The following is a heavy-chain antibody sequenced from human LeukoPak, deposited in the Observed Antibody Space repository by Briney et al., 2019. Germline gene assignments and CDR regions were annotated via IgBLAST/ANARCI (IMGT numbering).Heavy chain of an antibody. D-gene: IGHD4-17*01. Sequence: GGSLRLSCAASGFTFSSYEMNWVRQAPGKGLEWVSYISSSGSTIYYADSVKGRFTISRDNAKNSLYLQMNSLRAEDTAVYYCARNGDYFTPDYWGQGTLVTVSS. V-gene: IGHV3-48*03. CDR2: ISSSGSTI. CDR3: ARNGDYFTPDY. CDR1: GFTFSSYE. J-gene: IGHJ4*02.